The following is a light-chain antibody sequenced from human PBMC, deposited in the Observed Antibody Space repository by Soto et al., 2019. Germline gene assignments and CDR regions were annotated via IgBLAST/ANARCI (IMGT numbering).Light chain of an antibody. CDR1: QSITTW. Sequence: DIQMTQSPSPLSAPVGDRVTITCRASQSITTWLAWYQQKPGNAPKLLIYDASSLESGVPSRFSGSGSGTEFTLTISSLQPDDFATDYCQQYYNYPETFGQGTKVEIK. V-gene: IGKV1-5*01. CDR2: DAS. CDR3: QQYYNYPET. J-gene: IGKJ1*01.